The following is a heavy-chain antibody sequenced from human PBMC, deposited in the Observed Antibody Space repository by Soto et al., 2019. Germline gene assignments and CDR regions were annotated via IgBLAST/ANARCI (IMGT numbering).Heavy chain of an antibody. CDR1: GFTFSSSG. CDR3: AKDLSPTAMLIGYFDY. D-gene: IGHD5-18*01. J-gene: IGHJ4*02. CDR2: ISFDGSNK. Sequence: QVQLVESGGGVVQPGRSLRLSCAASGFTFSSSGMHWVRQAPGKGLEWVAVISFDGSNKYYADSVKGRFTISRDNSKNTLSLQMGSLRAEDTAVYYCAKDLSPTAMLIGYFDYWGQGTLVTVSS. V-gene: IGHV3-30*18.